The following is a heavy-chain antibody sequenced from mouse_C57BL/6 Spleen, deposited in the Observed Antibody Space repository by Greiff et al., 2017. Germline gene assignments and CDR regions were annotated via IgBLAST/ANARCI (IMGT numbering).Heavy chain of an antibody. CDR2: ISSGSSTI. Sequence: EVQLVESGGGLVKPGGSLKLSCAASGFTFSDYGMHWVRQAPEKGLEWVAYISSGSSTIYYADTVKGRFTISRDNAKNTLFLQMTSLRSEDTAMYYCAKGGYYGRAMDYWGQGTSVTVSS. CDR1: GFTFSDYG. CDR3: AKGGYYGRAMDY. J-gene: IGHJ4*01. V-gene: IGHV5-17*01. D-gene: IGHD2-3*01.